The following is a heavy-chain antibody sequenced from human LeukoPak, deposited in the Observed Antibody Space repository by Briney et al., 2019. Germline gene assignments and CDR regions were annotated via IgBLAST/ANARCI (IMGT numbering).Heavy chain of an antibody. D-gene: IGHD5-12*01. J-gene: IGHJ3*02. Sequence: PSETLSLTCTVSGGSISSSSFYWVWIRQPPGKGLEWIGTIFYSGSTYYNPSLKSRITISVDTSKNQFSLKLSSVTAADTAVYYCARHSRYGYSDYESAFDIWGQGTMVIVSS. CDR3: ARHSRYGYSDYESAFDI. CDR1: GGSISSSSFY. CDR2: IFYSGST. V-gene: IGHV4-39*01.